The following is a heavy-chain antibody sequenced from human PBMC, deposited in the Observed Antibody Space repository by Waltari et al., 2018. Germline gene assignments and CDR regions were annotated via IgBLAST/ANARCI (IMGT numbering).Heavy chain of an antibody. CDR2: INHSGST. CDR1: GGSFSGYY. Sequence: QVQLQQWGAGLLKPSETLSLTCAVYGGSFSGYYWSWIRQPPGKGLEWIGEINHSGSTNYTPSLKIRVTISVDTSKNQFSLKLGSVTAADTAVYYCARASLRFLERLLGFWFDPWGQGTLVTVSS. D-gene: IGHD3-3*01. CDR3: ARASLRFLERLLGFWFDP. V-gene: IGHV4-34*01. J-gene: IGHJ5*02.